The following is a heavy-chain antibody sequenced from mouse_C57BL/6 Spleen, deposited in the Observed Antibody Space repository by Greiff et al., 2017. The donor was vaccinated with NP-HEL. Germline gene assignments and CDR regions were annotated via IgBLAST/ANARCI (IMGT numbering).Heavy chain of an antibody. J-gene: IGHJ1*03. D-gene: IGHD2-4*01. CDR1: GYSFTGYY. CDR3: ARSNYDYDGYFDV. Sequence: EVQLQESGPELVKPGASVKISCKASGYSFTGYYMNWVKQSPEKSLEWIGEINPSTGGTTYNQKFKAKATLTVDKSSSTAYMQLKSLTSEDSAGDYCARSNYDYDGYFDVWGTGTTVTVSS. V-gene: IGHV1-42*01. CDR2: INPSTGGT.